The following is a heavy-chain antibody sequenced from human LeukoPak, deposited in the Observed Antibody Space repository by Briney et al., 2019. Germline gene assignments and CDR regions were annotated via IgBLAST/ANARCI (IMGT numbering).Heavy chain of an antibody. CDR3: ATKASAQYYYYYYGMDV. CDR1: GLTFSSYA. Sequence: GGSLRLSCAVSGLTFSSYAMSWVRQAPGKGLEWVSAISGSGGSTYYADSVKGRFTISRDNSKNTLYLQMNSLRAEDTAVYYCATKASAQYYYYYYGMDVWGQGTTVTVSS. J-gene: IGHJ6*02. CDR2: ISGSGGST. V-gene: IGHV3-23*01.